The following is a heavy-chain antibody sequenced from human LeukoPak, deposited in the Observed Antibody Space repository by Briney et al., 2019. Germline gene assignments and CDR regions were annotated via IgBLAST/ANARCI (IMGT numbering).Heavy chain of an antibody. J-gene: IGHJ4*02. CDR1: GYTLTELS. CDR2: FDPEDGET. Sequence: GASVKASCKVSGYTLTELSMHWVRQAPGKGLEWMGGFDPEDGETIYAQKFQGRVTMTEDTSTDTAYMELSSLRSEDTAVYYCATVLRPGIAVAGYYFDYWGQGTLVTVSS. CDR3: ATVLRPGIAVAGYYFDY. V-gene: IGHV1-24*01. D-gene: IGHD6-19*01.